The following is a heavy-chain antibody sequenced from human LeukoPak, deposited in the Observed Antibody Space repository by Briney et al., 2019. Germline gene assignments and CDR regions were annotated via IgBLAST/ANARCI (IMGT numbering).Heavy chain of an antibody. Sequence: SETLSLTCTVSGGSICGNYYWSWIRQPAGKGLEWIGRIYARGNTNYNPSLKSRVTISVDTSKNQFSLKLSSVTAADTAVYFCARDSHAYFDAFDIWGQGTMVTVSS. J-gene: IGHJ3*02. CDR1: GGSICGNYY. CDR2: IYARGNT. CDR3: ARDSHAYFDAFDI. D-gene: IGHD2/OR15-2a*01. V-gene: IGHV4-61*02.